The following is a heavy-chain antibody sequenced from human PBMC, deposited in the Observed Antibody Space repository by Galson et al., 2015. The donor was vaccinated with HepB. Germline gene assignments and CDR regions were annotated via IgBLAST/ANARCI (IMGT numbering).Heavy chain of an antibody. Sequence: SLRLSCAATGFTFSNYWLSWVRQAPGKGLEWVANIKQDGSEGYYVDSVRGRFTISRDNAKYSLYLQMNSLRAEDTAVYYCARDQGYSSGWSEALEIWGQGTMVTVSS. CDR1: GFTFSNYW. V-gene: IGHV3-7*03. CDR3: ARDQGYSSGWSEALEI. D-gene: IGHD6-19*01. CDR2: IKQDGSEG. J-gene: IGHJ3*02.